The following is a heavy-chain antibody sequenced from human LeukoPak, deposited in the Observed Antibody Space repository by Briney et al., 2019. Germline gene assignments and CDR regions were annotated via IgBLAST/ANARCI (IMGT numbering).Heavy chain of an antibody. CDR2: IYYSGST. Sequence: SETLSLTCAVSGGSISSNSYYWGWIRQPPGKGLEWIGSIYYSGSTNYNPSLKSRVSISVDTSKNQFSLRLTSVTAADTAVYYCARRPTYFVWRPSESPSYFDFWGQGTLVTVSS. D-gene: IGHD3-9*01. CDR3: ARRPTYFVWRPSESPSYFDF. J-gene: IGHJ4*02. CDR1: GGSISSNSYY. V-gene: IGHV4-39*07.